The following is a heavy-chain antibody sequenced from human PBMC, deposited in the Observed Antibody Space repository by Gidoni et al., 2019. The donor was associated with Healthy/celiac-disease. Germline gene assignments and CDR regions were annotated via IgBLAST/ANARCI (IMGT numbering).Heavy chain of an antibody. Sequence: EVQLVESGGGLVQPGGSLRLSCADSGFTFSSHSLNWVRQAPGKGLEWFSYISSSSSTIYYADSVKGRFTISRDNAKNSLYLQMNSLRDEDTAVYYCARDRAGDTIFGVVSPNYFDYWGQGTLVTVSS. D-gene: IGHD3-3*01. J-gene: IGHJ4*02. CDR3: ARDRAGDTIFGVVSPNYFDY. V-gene: IGHV3-48*02. CDR2: ISSSSSTI. CDR1: GFTFSSHS.